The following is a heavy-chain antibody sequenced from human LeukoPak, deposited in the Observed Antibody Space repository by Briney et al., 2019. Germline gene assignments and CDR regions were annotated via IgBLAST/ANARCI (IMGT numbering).Heavy chain of an antibody. CDR3: AKKSRVATMRFALDY. Sequence: GRSRRFSCAASGLTFSSYGLHWVGQAPGKGLEWVAVISYDGSNKYYADSVKGRFTISRDNSKNTLYLQMTSLRAEDTAVYYCAKKSRVATMRFALDYWGQGTLVTVSS. CDR1: GLTFSSYG. D-gene: IGHD5-12*01. V-gene: IGHV3-30*18. J-gene: IGHJ4*02. CDR2: ISYDGSNK.